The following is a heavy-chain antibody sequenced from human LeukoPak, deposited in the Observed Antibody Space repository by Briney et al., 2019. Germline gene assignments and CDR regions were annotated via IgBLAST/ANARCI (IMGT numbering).Heavy chain of an antibody. CDR1: GFTFSTYV. CDR2: IGGTDGTT. D-gene: IGHD3-10*01. V-gene: IGHV3-23*01. J-gene: IGHJ4*02. Sequence: GGSLRLSCAASGFTFSTYVMNWVRQAPGKGLEWVSAIGGTDGTTFYADSVKGRFAISRDNSKNTLFLDMHTLRAEDTAVYFCAKRGVVIRGLLVIGYHQEAYHYDFWGQGVLVTVSS. CDR3: AKRGVVIRGLLVIGYHQEAYHYDF.